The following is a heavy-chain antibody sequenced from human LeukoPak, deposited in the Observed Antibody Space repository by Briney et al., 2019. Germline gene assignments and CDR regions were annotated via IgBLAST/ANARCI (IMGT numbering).Heavy chain of an antibody. CDR1: GGSISSSSYY. CDR3: ARRLPSKYSSSWYED. V-gene: IGHV4-39*01. D-gene: IGHD6-13*01. CDR2: IYYSGST. Sequence: SETLSLTCTVSGGSISSSSYYWGWIRQPPGKGLEWIGSIYYSGSTYYNPSLKSRVTISVDTSKNQFSLKLSSVTAADTAVYYCARRLPSKYSSSWYEDWGQGTLVTVSS. J-gene: IGHJ4*02.